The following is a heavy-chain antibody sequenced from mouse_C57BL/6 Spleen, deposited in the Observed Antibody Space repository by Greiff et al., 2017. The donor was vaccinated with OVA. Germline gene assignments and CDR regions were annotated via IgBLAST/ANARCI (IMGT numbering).Heavy chain of an antibody. J-gene: IGHJ4*01. V-gene: IGHV1-82*01. CDR3: ARWGPGAMDY. CDR1: GYAFSSSW. Sequence: QVQLQQSGPELVKPGASVKISCKASGYAFSSSWMNWVKQRPGKGLEWIGRIYPGDGDTNYNGKFKGKATLTADKSSSTAYMQLSSLPSEDSAVYFCARWGPGAMDYWGQGTSVTVSS. CDR2: IYPGDGDT.